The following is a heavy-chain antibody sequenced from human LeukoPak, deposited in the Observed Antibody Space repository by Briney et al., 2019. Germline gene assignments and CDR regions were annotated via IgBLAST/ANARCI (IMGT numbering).Heavy chain of an antibody. CDR1: GYTLTSHA. CDR2: INAGSGDT. D-gene: IGHD6-13*01. Sequence: ASVKVSCKASGYTLTSHAIHWVRQAPGQRPEWMGWINAGSGDTKCSQNLEGRVTITRDTSASTAYMELSSLKSEDTAVYYCARTARIAATVGDYFDYWGQGTLVTVSS. CDR3: ARTARIAATVGDYFDY. V-gene: IGHV1-3*01. J-gene: IGHJ4*02.